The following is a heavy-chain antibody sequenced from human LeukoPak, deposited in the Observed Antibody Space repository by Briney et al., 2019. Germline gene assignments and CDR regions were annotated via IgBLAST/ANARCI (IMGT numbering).Heavy chain of an antibody. CDR3: ARGVYCSGGSCYLPFDY. J-gene: IGHJ4*02. D-gene: IGHD2-15*01. Sequence: PSETLSLTCAVYGGSFSGYYWSWIRQPPGKGLEWIGEINHSGSTNYNPSLKSRVTISVDTSKNQFSLKLTSVTATDTAAYYCARGVYCSGGSCYLPFDYWGQGSLATVSS. CDR1: GGSFSGYY. CDR2: INHSGST. V-gene: IGHV4-34*01.